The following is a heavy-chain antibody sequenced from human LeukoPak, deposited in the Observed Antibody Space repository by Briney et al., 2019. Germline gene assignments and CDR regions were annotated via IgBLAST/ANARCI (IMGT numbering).Heavy chain of an antibody. CDR3: VRRGTPFDHGWGWFDP. D-gene: IGHD6-19*01. V-gene: IGHV4-34*01. CDR2: INHSGST. CDR1: GGSFSGYY. Sequence: SETLSLTCAVYGGSFSGYYWSWIRQPPGKGLEWIGEINHSGSTNYNPSLKSRVTISVDTSKDQFSLKLSSVTAEDTAVYYCVRRGTPFDHGWGWFDPWGQGTLVTISS. J-gene: IGHJ5*02.